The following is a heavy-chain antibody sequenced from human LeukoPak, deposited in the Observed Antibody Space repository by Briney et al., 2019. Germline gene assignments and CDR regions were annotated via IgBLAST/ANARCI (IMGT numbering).Heavy chain of an antibody. Sequence: SETLSLTCTVSGGSISSYCWSWIRQPPGKGLEWIGYIYYSGSTNYDPSLKSRVTISVDTSKNQFSLKLSSVTAADTAVYYCARDLKPGPKPDTAMVSYYYYGMDVWGQGTTVTVSS. J-gene: IGHJ6*02. V-gene: IGHV4-59*01. CDR3: ARDLKPGPKPDTAMVSYYYYGMDV. CDR1: GGSISSYC. CDR2: IYYSGST. D-gene: IGHD5-18*01.